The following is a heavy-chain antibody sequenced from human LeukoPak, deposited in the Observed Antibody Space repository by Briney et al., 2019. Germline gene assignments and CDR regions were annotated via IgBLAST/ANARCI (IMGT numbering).Heavy chain of an antibody. CDR2: IHPGDSDT. CDR3: ARRWVQLGWFDP. D-gene: IGHD5-24*01. Sequence: GESLKISCKGSGYSFSNYWIAWVRQIPGKGLELMGLIHPGDSDTRYSPSFQGQVTISVDKTISTAYLQWSSLKASDTAIYYCARRWVQLGWFDPWGQGTLVTVSS. J-gene: IGHJ5*02. V-gene: IGHV5-51*01. CDR1: GYSFSNYW.